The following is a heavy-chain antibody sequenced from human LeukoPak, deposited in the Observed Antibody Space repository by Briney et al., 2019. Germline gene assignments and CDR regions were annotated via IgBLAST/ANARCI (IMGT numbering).Heavy chain of an antibody. CDR2: INQGGSEK. V-gene: IGHV3-7*01. CDR1: GFTFSSYW. CDR3: AREPYCGGDCSYFDS. Sequence: GGSLRLSCAASGFTFSSYWMSWVRRAPGKGLEWVANINQGGSEKFYVDSVKGRFTISRDNANNSLYLQMNSLRPEDTAVYYCAREPYCGGDCSYFDSWGQGTLVTVSS. J-gene: IGHJ4*02. D-gene: IGHD2-21*02.